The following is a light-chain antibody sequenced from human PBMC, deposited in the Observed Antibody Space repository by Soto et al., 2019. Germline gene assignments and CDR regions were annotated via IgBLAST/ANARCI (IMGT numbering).Light chain of an antibody. CDR1: QSIRSW. Sequence: DIQMTQSPSTLPASVGDRVTVTCRASQSIRSWLAWYQEKPGKAPKLLIYKASLLETGVPSRFSGSGSGTEFTLTISSLQTDDFGTYYCQQYETFSGTFGPGTKVDIK. CDR3: QQYETFSGT. J-gene: IGKJ1*01. CDR2: KAS. V-gene: IGKV1-5*03.